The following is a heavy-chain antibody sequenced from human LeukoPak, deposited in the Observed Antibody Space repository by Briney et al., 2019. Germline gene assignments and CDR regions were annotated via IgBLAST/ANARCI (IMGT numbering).Heavy chain of an antibody. CDR2: IYYSGST. D-gene: IGHD2-2*01. Sequence: ASETLSLTCTVSGGSISSSSYYWGWIRQPPGKGLEWIGSIYYSGSTYYNPSLKSRVTISVDTSKNQFSLKLSSVTAADTAVYYCARGGYCSSTSCYLPSRRGFDPWGQGTLVTVSS. J-gene: IGHJ5*02. CDR1: GGSISSSSYY. CDR3: ARGGYCSSTSCYLPSRRGFDP. V-gene: IGHV4-39*07.